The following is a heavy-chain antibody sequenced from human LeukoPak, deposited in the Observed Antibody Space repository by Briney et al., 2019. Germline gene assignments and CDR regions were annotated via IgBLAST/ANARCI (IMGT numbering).Heavy chain of an antibody. Sequence: ASVKVSCKASGYTFANYGFSWVRQAPGQGLEWMGWVSPYNGNPYYAQKLQGRVSMTTDTSTSTAYMELRSLRSDDTAVYYCARDSASVAGIIDYWVQGTLVTVSS. J-gene: IGHJ4*02. CDR2: VSPYNGNP. V-gene: IGHV1-18*01. CDR3: ARDSASVAGIIDY. D-gene: IGHD6-19*01. CDR1: GYTFANYG.